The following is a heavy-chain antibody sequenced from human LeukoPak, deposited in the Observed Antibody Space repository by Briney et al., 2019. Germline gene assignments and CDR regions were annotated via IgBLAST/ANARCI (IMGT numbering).Heavy chain of an antibody. CDR3: ARVQQSGYYDSSGYKGYYYYYGMDV. V-gene: IGHV3-11*01. J-gene: IGHJ6*02. Sequence: GGSLRLSCAASGFTFSDYYMSWIRQAPGKGLEWVSYISSSGSTIYYADPVKGRFTISRDNAKNSLYLQMNSLRAEDTAVYYCARVQQSGYYDSSGYKGYYYYYGMDVWGQGTTVTVSS. CDR2: ISSSGSTI. CDR1: GFTFSDYY. D-gene: IGHD3-22*01.